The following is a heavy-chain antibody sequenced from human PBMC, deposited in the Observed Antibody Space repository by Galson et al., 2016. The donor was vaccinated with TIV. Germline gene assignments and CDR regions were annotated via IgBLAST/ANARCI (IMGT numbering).Heavy chain of an antibody. CDR2: IKGENGNT. Sequence: SVKVSCKASGYTFTNHVIHWVRQAPGQSLEWMGWIKGENGNTKYSEKFQGRVTFTRDTSATTIYMELRSLRSDDSSVYYCARVYGGADYYYFDLWGRGTPVIVSS. CDR3: ARVYGGADYYYFDL. CDR1: GYTFTNHV. V-gene: IGHV1-3*01. J-gene: IGHJ2*01. D-gene: IGHD4-23*01.